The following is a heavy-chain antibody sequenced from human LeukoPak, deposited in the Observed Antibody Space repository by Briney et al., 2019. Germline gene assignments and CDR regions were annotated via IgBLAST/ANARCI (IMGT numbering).Heavy chain of an antibody. CDR2: IYHSGST. J-gene: IGHJ4*02. V-gene: IGHV4-4*02. Sequence: PSQTLSLTCTVSGGSISSNKWWNWVRQPPGKGLEWIGEIYHSGSTNYNPSLRSRVTIFVDKSKNQFSLKLNSVTAADTAVYYCARDNYDFVWGSHRYRYFDFWGQGTLVTVSS. CDR3: ARDNYDFVWGSHRYRYFDF. D-gene: IGHD3-16*02. CDR1: GGSISSNKW.